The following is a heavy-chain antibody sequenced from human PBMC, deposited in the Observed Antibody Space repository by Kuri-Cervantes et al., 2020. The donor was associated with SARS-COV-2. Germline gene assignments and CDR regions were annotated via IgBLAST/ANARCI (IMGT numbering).Heavy chain of an antibody. CDR2: IIPIFGTA. D-gene: IGHD6-19*01. Sequence: SVKVSCKASGYTFTSYAISWVRQAPGQGLEWMGGIIPIFGTANYAQKFQGRVTITADKSTSTAYMELSSLRSEDTAVYYCASKSSSGWYPGWGQGTLVTVSS. J-gene: IGHJ4*02. CDR3: ASKSSSGWYPG. CDR1: GYTFTSYA. V-gene: IGHV1-69*06.